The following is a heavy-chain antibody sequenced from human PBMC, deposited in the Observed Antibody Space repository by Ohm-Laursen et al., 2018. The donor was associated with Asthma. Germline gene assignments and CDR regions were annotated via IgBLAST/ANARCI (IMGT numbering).Heavy chain of an antibody. V-gene: IGHV3-30*03. CDR1: GFTFSSYG. CDR2: ISYDGRDK. Sequence: SLRLSCAASGFTFSSYGMHWVRQAPGKGLECVAVISYDGRDKYYADSVKGRFTISRDDSKNTLFLQMNSLRAEDTAVYYCRGLYHYASGRLEGDYWGQGTLVTVSS. J-gene: IGHJ4*02. CDR3: RGLYHYASGRLEGDY. D-gene: IGHD3-10*01.